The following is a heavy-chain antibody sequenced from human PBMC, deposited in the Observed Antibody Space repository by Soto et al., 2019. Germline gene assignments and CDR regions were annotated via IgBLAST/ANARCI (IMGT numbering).Heavy chain of an antibody. CDR1: GFTFSSSW. Sequence: GGSLRLSCAASGFTFSSSWMNWVRQAPGKGLEWVAGIKEDGSEKYYVDFVKGRFTISRNNVENSLYLQMNSLRGEDTAVYFCARDRGYSCFDYWGLGTLVTVSS. V-gene: IGHV3-7*01. D-gene: IGHD5-18*01. CDR2: IKEDGSEK. J-gene: IGHJ4*02. CDR3: ARDRGYSCFDY.